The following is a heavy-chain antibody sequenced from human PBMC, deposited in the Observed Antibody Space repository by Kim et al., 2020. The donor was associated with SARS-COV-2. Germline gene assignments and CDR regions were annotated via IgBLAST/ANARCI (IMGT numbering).Heavy chain of an antibody. CDR3: ARGEGNAVWLQQYYYYMDV. CDR2: ISSNGGST. J-gene: IGHJ6*03. CDR1: GFTFSSYA. V-gene: IGHV3-64*01. Sequence: GGSLRLSCAASGFTFSSYAMHWVRQAPGKGLEYVSAISSNGGSTYYANSVKGRFTISRDNSKNTLYLQMGSLRAEDMAVYYCARGEGNAVWLQQYYYYMDVWGKGTTVTVSS. D-gene: IGHD6-13*01.